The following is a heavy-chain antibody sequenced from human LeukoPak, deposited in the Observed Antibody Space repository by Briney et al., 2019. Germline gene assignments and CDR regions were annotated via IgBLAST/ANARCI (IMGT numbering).Heavy chain of an antibody. CDR3: AKGEYSGDYFTLFDF. D-gene: IGHD1-26*01. CDR2: IKEDGSEK. V-gene: IGHV3-7*01. J-gene: IGHJ4*02. Sequence: PGGSLRLSCAASGFTFSTYWMSWVRQAPGKGLEWVANIKEDGSEKDYVDSVRGRFTISRDNAKNSLYLQMNSLRGDDTAVYYCAKGEYSGDYFTLFDFWGRRTLVTVSS. CDR1: GFTFSTYW.